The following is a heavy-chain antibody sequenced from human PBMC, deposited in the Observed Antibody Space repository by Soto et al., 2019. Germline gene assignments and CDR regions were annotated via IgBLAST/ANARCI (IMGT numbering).Heavy chain of an antibody. Sequence: GGSLRLSCAASGFIFKNYWMTWVRLAPGRGLEWVANIRQDGTEKYYMESVKGRFTISRDNAMTSVFLQLASLRVEDTAVYYCARARDTPMVWLHYLDYLGQGISVTVSS. CDR1: GFIFKNYW. V-gene: IGHV3-7*03. CDR3: ARARDTPMVWLHYLDY. D-gene: IGHD5-18*01. CDR2: IRQDGTEK. J-gene: IGHJ4*02.